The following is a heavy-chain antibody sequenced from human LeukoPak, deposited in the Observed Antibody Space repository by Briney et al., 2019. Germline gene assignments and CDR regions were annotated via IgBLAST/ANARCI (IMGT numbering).Heavy chain of an antibody. D-gene: IGHD6-19*01. CDR2: IISTGGTI. Sequence: GGSLRLSCAPSGFTFSDYYMSWIRQAPGKGLEWLSYIISTGGTIYYADSVKGRFTISRDNAKNSLYLQMNSLRAEDTAVYYCAGYSSGWFGGFHIWGQGTMVTVSS. CDR1: GFTFSDYY. V-gene: IGHV3-11*04. CDR3: AGYSSGWFGGFHI. J-gene: IGHJ3*02.